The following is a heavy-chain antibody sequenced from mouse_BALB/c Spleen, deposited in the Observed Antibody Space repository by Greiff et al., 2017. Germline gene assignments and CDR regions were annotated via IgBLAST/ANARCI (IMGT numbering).Heavy chain of an antibody. CDR2: IRNKANGYTT. Sequence: EVKLMESGGGLVQPGGSLRLSCATSGFTFTDYYMSWVRQPPGKALEWLGFIRNKANGYTTEYSASVKGRFTISRDNAQSILYLQMNTLRAEDSATYYCARGGNYLDYWGQGTTLTVSS. V-gene: IGHV7-3*02. J-gene: IGHJ2*01. CDR1: GFTFTDYY. CDR3: ARGGNYLDY.